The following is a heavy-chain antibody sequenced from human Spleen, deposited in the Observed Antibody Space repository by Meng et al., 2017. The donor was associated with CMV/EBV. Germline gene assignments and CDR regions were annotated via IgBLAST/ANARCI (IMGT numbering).Heavy chain of an antibody. CDR2: ISSSSSYI. J-gene: IGHJ6*02. V-gene: IGHV3-21*01. CDR3: AREGSHCSGGSCYGMDV. CDR1: GFTFSSYG. D-gene: IGHD2-15*01. Sequence: GESLKISCAASGFTFSSYGMHWVRQAPGKGLEWVSSISSSSSYIYYADSVKGRFTISRDNAKNSLYLQMNSLRAEDTAVYYCAREGSHCSGGSCYGMDVWGQGTTVTVSS.